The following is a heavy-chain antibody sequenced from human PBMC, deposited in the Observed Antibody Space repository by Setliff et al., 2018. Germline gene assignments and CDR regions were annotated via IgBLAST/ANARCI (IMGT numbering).Heavy chain of an antibody. J-gene: IGHJ4*02. CDR1: GYIFTDYG. V-gene: IGHV1-18*01. CDR2: ISPYTGNT. D-gene: IGHD2-2*01. CDR3: SRLVRFCTRTSCQRLSGDDY. Sequence: ASVKVSCKASGYIFTDYGVSWVRQAPGQGLEWVGWISPYTGNTYYAPKFQGRVIMTTDTSTTTAYMELRSLRSDDTAIYYCSRLVRFCTRTSCQRLSGDDYWGQGTLVTVSS.